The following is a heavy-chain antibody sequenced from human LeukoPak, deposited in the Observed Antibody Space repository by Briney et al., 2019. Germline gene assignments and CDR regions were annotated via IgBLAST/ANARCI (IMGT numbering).Heavy chain of an antibody. CDR3: ARRGSSGSYRAFDI. CDR1: GFTFSSYW. V-gene: IGHV3-7*01. Sequence: GGSLRLSCAASGFTFSSYWMSLVRQAPGKGLEWVANIKQDGSEKYYVDSVKGRFTISRDNAKNSLYLQMNSLRAEDTAVYYCARRGSSGSYRAFDIWGQGTMVTVSS. J-gene: IGHJ3*02. CDR2: IKQDGSEK. D-gene: IGHD6-19*01.